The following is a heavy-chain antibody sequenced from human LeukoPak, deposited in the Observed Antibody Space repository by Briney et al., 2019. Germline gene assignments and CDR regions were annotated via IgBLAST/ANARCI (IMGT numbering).Heavy chain of an antibody. CDR3: AKQGSSWYQGYFDY. J-gene: IGHJ4*02. CDR2: ISGSGGST. V-gene: IGHV3-23*01. CDR1: GFTFSSYG. D-gene: IGHD6-13*01. Sequence: PGGSLRLSCAASGFTFSSYGMSWVRQAPGKGLEWVSAISGSGGSTYYADSVKGRFTISRDNSKNTLYLQMNSLRAEDTAVYYCAKQGSSWYQGYFDYWGQGTLVTVSS.